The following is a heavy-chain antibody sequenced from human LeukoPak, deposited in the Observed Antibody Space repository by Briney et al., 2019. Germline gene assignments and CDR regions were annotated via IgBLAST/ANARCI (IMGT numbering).Heavy chain of an antibody. Sequence: SETLSLTCTVSGGSISSYYGSWIRQPPGKGLEWIGYIYYSGSTNYNPSLKSRVTISVDTSKNQFSLKLSSVTAADTAVYYCARDPWSYYYMDVWGKGTTVTVSS. J-gene: IGHJ6*03. V-gene: IGHV4-59*01. CDR3: ARDPWSYYYMDV. CDR1: GGSISSYY. CDR2: IYYSGST. D-gene: IGHD2-8*01.